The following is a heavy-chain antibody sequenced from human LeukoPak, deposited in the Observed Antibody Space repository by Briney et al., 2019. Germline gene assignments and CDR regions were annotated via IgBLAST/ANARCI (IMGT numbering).Heavy chain of an antibody. V-gene: IGHV4-61*02. CDR1: GGSISSGSYY. D-gene: IGHD2-15*01. CDR2: IYTSGST. Sequence: SQTLSLTCTVSGGSISSGSYYWSWIRQPAGKGLEWIGRIYTSGSTNYNPSLKGRVTISVDTSKNQFSLKLSSVTAADTAVYYCARGIATTPLYYFDYWGQGTLVTVSS. CDR3: ARGIATTPLYYFDY. J-gene: IGHJ4*02.